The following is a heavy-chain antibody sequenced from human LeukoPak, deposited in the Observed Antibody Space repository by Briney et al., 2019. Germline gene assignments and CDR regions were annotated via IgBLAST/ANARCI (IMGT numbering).Heavy chain of an antibody. CDR2: IYYSGST. CDR1: GDSISSSSYY. V-gene: IGHV4-39*01. D-gene: IGHD1-26*01. Sequence: PSETLSLTCTVSGDSISSSSYYWGWIRQPPGKGLEWIGSIYYSGSTYYNPSLKSRVTISVDTSKNQFSLKLSSVTAADTAVYYCAKQRAPALIDYWGQGTLVTVSS. J-gene: IGHJ4*02. CDR3: AKQRAPALIDY.